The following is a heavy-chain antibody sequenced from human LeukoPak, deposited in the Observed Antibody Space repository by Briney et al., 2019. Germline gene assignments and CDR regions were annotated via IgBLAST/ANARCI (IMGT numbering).Heavy chain of an antibody. CDR2: INPHSGGT. V-gene: IGHV1-2*02. CDR1: GYTFTGYY. CDR3: AKRFERTYYFDY. D-gene: IGHD3-10*01. J-gene: IGHJ4*02. Sequence: ASVKVSCTASGYTFTGYYMHWVRQAPGQGLEWMGWINPHSGGTNYAQKFQGRVTMTRDTSISTAYMELSSLRSDDTAMYYCAKRFERTYYFDYWGQGTLVTVPS.